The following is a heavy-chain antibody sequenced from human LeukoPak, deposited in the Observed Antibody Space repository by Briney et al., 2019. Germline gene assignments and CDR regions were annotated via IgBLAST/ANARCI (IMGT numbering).Heavy chain of an antibody. CDR1: GFTFSSYS. Sequence: GGSLRLSCAASGFTFSSYSMNWVRQAPGKGLEWVSYVSSSSSTIYYADSVKGRFTISRDNSKNTLYLQMGSLRAEDMAVYYCAGVGATDAFDIWGQGTMVTVSS. CDR3: AGVGATDAFDI. V-gene: IGHV3-48*01. CDR2: VSSSSSTI. D-gene: IGHD1-26*01. J-gene: IGHJ3*02.